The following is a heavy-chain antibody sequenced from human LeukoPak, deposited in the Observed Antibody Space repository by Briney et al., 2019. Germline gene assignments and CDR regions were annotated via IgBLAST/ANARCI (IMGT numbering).Heavy chain of an antibody. CDR1: GFTFNTFA. D-gene: IGHD1-1*01. CDR2: ISSSSSYI. Sequence: PGGSLRLSCAASGFTFNTFAMNWVRQAPGKGLEWVSSISSSSSYIYYADSVKGRFTISRDNAKNSLYLQMNSLRAEDTAVYYCARDKLERRLTPLSGYFDYWGQGTLVTVSS. CDR3: ARDKLERRLTPLSGYFDY. J-gene: IGHJ4*02. V-gene: IGHV3-21*01.